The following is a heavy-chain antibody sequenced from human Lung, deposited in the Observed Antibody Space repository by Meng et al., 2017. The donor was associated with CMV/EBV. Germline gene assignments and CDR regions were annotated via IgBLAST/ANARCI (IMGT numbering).Heavy chain of an antibody. Sequence: VQLVASGCGLKRPWGPLKVTCKASGYSFTNCAVSWVRQPPGKWLGWMVWMNMITGDPTYGQGFTGRVVFSLDTSVSTAYLQISSLTTDDTAVYYCARGSLEAEEDPGWGQGTLVTVSS. CDR1: GYSFTNCA. V-gene: IGHV7-4-1*02. J-gene: IGHJ4*02. D-gene: IGHD6-13*01. CDR3: ARGSLEAEEDPG. CDR2: MNMITGDP.